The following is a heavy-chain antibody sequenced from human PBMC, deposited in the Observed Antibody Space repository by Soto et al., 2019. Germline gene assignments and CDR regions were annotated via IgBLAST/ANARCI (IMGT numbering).Heavy chain of an antibody. CDR1: GFTFSNYW. J-gene: IGHJ6*02. CDR3: TRGIRGSSGWSYYYGMDV. V-gene: IGHV3-7*03. Sequence: GGSLRLSCAASGFTFSNYWMSWVRQAPGKGLEWVANIQQDGGEQYYVDSVKGRFTISRDNAKNSLYLQMSGLRAEDTAVYYCTRGIRGSSGWSYYYGMDVWGQGTTVTVSS. CDR2: IQQDGGEQ. D-gene: IGHD6-19*01.